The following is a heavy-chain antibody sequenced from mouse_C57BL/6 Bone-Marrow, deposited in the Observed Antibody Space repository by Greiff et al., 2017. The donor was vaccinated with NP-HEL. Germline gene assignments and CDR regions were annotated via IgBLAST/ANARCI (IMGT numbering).Heavy chain of an antibody. J-gene: IGHJ4*01. V-gene: IGHV1-63*01. CDR3: AFTTVVGDYAMDY. D-gene: IGHD1-1*01. Sequence: VQLQQSGAELVRPGTSVKMSCKASGYTFTNYWIGWAKQRPGHGLEWIGDIYPGGGYTNYNEKFKGKATLTADKSSSTAYMQFSSLTSEDSAIYYCAFTTVVGDYAMDYWGQGTSVTVSS. CDR2: IYPGGGYT. CDR1: GYTFTNYW.